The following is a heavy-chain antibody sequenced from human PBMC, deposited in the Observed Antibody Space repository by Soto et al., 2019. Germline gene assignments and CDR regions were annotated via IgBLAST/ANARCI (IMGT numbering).Heavy chain of an antibody. D-gene: IGHD4-17*01. V-gene: IGHV4-39*01. CDR1: GGSISSSSYY. CDR3: ARLGVTSFGYFDS. J-gene: IGHJ4*02. CDR2: IYYSGST. Sequence: QLQLQESGPGLVKPSETLSLTCTVSGGSISSSSYYWGWIRQPPGKGLEWIGSIYYSGSTYYNPSLKSRVTISVDTSKNQFSLKLSSVTAADTAVYYCARLGVTSFGYFDSWGQGTLVPVSS.